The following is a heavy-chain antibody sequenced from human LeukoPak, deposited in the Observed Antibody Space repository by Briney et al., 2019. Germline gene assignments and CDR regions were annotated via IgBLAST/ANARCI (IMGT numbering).Heavy chain of an antibody. CDR1: GFTFSSYD. CDR3: AREGYCTSTSCQYYFDY. J-gene: IGHJ4*02. D-gene: IGHD2-2*01. V-gene: IGHV3-33*01. Sequence: GGSLRLSCAASGFTFSSYDIHWVRQAPGKGLEWVAVIWYDGTNKYYADSVKGRFTISRDNSRNTLYLQLNSLRAEDTAVYYCAREGYCTSTSCQYYFDYWGQGTLVTVSS. CDR2: IWYDGTNK.